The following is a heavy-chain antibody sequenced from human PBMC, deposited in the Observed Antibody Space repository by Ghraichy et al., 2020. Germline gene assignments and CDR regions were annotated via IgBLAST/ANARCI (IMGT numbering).Heavy chain of an antibody. J-gene: IGHJ6*02. D-gene: IGHD2-2*01. CDR2: INQDGSET. CDR3: ARDLCRYSCYGVGGMDV. Sequence: GGSRRLSCAASGFTFSSSWMSWVRQAPGKGLEWVSTINQDGSETHYVDSVKGRFTISRDNAKNSLYLQMNSLRAEDTAVFYCARDLCRYSCYGVGGMDVWAPGTTVTVSS. CDR1: GFTFSSSW. V-gene: IGHV3-7*03.